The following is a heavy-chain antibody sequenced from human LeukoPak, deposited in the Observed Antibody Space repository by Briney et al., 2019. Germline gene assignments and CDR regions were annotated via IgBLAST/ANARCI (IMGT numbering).Heavy chain of an antibody. Sequence: GESLKISCKGSGYSFTSYLITWVRQMPGKGLEWMGNIDPSDSYTNDSPSFQGHVTISADKSISTAYLQWSSLKASDTAMYYCARIHTSSWYFDLWGRGTPVIVSS. CDR2: IDPSDSYT. D-gene: IGHD6-13*01. CDR3: ARIHTSSWYFDL. CDR1: GYSFTSYL. V-gene: IGHV5-10-1*01. J-gene: IGHJ2*01.